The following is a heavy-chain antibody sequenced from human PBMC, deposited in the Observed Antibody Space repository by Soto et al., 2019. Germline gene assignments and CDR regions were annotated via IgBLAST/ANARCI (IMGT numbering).Heavy chain of an antibody. CDR1: GFTVSSYA. CDR2: ISGSGST. CDR3: AKALRFTFTTGYYMDV. V-gene: IGHV3-23*01. Sequence: EVQLLESGGGLVQPGGSLRLSCAASGFTVSSYAMSWVRQAPGKGLEWVSAISGSGSTYSADSVKGRFTISRDSSMNTVYLAMNSLRAEDTAVYYCAKALRFTFTTGYYMDVWGRGTTVTVSS. J-gene: IGHJ6*03. D-gene: IGHD3-16*01.